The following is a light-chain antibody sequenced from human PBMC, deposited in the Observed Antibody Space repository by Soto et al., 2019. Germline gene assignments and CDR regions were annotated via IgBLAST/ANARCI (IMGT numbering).Light chain of an antibody. CDR2: EVS. J-gene: IGLJ2*01. CDR3: QSYDSSLTNAV. CDR1: SSDVGGYNY. V-gene: IGLV2-14*01. Sequence: QSALTQPASVFGSPGQSITISCTGTSSDVGGYNYVSWYQQHPGKAPKLMIYEVSNRPSGVSNRFSGSKSGNTASLTISGLQAEDEADYYCQSYDSSLTNAVFGGGTKLTVL.